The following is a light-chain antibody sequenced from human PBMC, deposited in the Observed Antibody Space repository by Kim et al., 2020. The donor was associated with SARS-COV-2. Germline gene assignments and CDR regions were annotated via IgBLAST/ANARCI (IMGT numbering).Light chain of an antibody. CDR1: TSDVGFYNY. Sequence: GQSDTISCTGTTSDVGFYNYVSWYQQHPGKAPKLMIYDVTKRPSGVPDRFSGSKSGSTASLTISGLQAEDEADYYCCSYATSYTWVFGGGTQLTVL. CDR2: DVT. J-gene: IGLJ3*02. V-gene: IGLV2-11*03. CDR3: CSYATSYTWV.